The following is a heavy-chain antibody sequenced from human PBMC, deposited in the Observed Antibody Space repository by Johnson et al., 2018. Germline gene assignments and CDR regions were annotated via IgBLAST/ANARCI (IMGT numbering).Heavy chain of an antibody. V-gene: IGHV3-66*02. J-gene: IGHJ3*02. CDR1: GFTVSSNY. D-gene: IGHD1-26*01. Sequence: VQLVQSGGGLVQPGGSLRLSCAASGFTVSSNYMSWVRQAPGTGLEWVSVIYSGGSTYYADSVKGRFTISRDNSKHTLYLQMNSLRAEATAVYYCARDYSGSYSDAFDIWGQGTMVTVSS. CDR2: IYSGGST. CDR3: ARDYSGSYSDAFDI.